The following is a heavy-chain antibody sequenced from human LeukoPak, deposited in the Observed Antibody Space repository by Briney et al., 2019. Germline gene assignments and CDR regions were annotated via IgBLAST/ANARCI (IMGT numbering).Heavy chain of an antibody. CDR3: AREDVLYNWFDP. Sequence: SETLSLTCTVSGGSISSYYWSWIRQPAGKELEWIGRIYTSGSTNYNPSLKSRVTMSVDTSKNQFSLKLSSVTAADTAVYYCAREDVLYNWFDPWGQGTLVTVSS. D-gene: IGHD5/OR15-5a*01. V-gene: IGHV4-4*07. CDR1: GGSISSYY. J-gene: IGHJ5*02. CDR2: IYTSGST.